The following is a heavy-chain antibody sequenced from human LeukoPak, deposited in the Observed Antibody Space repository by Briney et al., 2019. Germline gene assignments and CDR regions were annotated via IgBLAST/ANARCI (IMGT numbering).Heavy chain of an antibody. CDR2: INHSGRT. D-gene: IGHD3-9*01. J-gene: IGHJ4*02. CDR3: ARGFTIFPKN. CDR1: GGSFSGYY. Sequence: PSETLSLTCAVYGGSFSGYYWSWIRQPPGRGLEWIGEINHSGRTDYNSSLKSRVTILVDTSENQISLKLNSVTAADTAVYYCARGFTIFPKNWGQGTLVTVSS. V-gene: IGHV4-34*01.